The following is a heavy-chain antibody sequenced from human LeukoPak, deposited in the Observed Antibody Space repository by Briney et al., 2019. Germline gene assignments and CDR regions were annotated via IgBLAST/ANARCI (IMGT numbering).Heavy chain of an antibody. CDR1: GFTFSSYS. J-gene: IGHJ5*02. D-gene: IGHD4-17*01. Sequence: PGRSQRLSCGASGFTFSSYSMNWLRQAPGKALECVSYISSSSRNIYYADSVKGRFTISRDNAKNTLYLQMNSLRAEDTAVYYCARSDYGDYLTGQNWFDPWGRGTLVTVSS. V-gene: IGHV3-48*04. CDR2: ISSSSRNI. CDR3: ARSDYGDYLTGQNWFDP.